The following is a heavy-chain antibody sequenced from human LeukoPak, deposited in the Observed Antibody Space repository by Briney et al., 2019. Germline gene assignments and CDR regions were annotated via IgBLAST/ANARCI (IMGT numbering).Heavy chain of an antibody. Sequence: ASVKVSCKASGYTFTGYYMHWVRQAPGQGLEWMGIINPSGGSTSYEQKFQGRVTMTRDMSTSTVYMELSSLRSEDTAVYYCARDPESRDGYKFDIWGQGTMVTVSS. CDR3: ARDPESRDGYKFDI. D-gene: IGHD5-24*01. CDR1: GYTFTGYY. CDR2: INPSGGST. J-gene: IGHJ3*02. V-gene: IGHV1-46*01.